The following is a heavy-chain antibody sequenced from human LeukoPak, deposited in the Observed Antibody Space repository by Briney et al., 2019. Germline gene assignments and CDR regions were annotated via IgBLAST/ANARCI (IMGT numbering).Heavy chain of an antibody. CDR1: GYTFTSYD. CDR2: SPYNGNT. CDR3: ARDVRAVAGHFDY. D-gene: IGHD6-19*01. V-gene: IGHV1-18*01. Sequence: ASVKVSCKASGYTFTSYDINWVRQATGQGLEWMGWSPYNGNTNYAQKLQGRVTMTTDTSISTAYKELSRLRSDDTAVYYCARDVRAVAGHFDYWGQGTLVTVSS. J-gene: IGHJ4*02.